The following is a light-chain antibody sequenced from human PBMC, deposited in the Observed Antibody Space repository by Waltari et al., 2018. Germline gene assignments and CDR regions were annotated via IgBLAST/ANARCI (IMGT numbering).Light chain of an antibody. Sequence: QAVVTQEPSLTVSPGGPVTLTCGSSAGAATSGLYPYWFQQKPGQAPRTLIYDTSNKPSWTPARFSGSLLGGKAALTLSGAQPEDEAEYYCLISYSGVGVFGGGTKLTVL. CDR1: AGAATSGLY. V-gene: IGLV7-46*01. CDR2: DTS. J-gene: IGLJ3*02. CDR3: LISYSGVGV.